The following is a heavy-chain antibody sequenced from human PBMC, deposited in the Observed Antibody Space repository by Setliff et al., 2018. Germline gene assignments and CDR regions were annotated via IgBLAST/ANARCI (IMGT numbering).Heavy chain of an antibody. CDR2: IYHNGNS. V-gene: IGHV4-38-2*02. J-gene: IGHJ4*02. CDR3: ARALGATITHFDY. D-gene: IGHD1-26*01. Sequence: SETLFLTCSVSGYSISSGYYWGWIRQPPGKGLEWIGSIYHNGNSYYNPSLKSRVTISVDTSKNQLSLKLNSVTAADTAVYYCARALGATITHFDYWGQGTLVTSPQ. CDR1: GYSISSGYY.